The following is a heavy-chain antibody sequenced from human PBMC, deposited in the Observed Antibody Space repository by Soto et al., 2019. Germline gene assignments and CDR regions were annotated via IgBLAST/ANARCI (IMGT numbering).Heavy chain of an antibody. CDR1: GGSISSGDYY. CDR2: IYYSGST. J-gene: IGHJ4*02. CDR3: ARELITTVTYFDS. Sequence: QVQLQEAGPGLVKPSQTLSLTCTVSGGSISSGDYYWSWIRQPPGKGLEWIGYIYYSGSTYYNPSLKSRVSISVHASKHQFSLKLSSVTAADTTVYYCARELITTVTYFDSLGQGTLVTVSS. D-gene: IGHD4-17*01. V-gene: IGHV4-30-4*01.